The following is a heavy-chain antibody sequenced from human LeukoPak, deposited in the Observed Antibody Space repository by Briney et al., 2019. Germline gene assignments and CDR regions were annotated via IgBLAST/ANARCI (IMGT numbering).Heavy chain of an antibody. D-gene: IGHD6-19*01. CDR2: ISYDGSNK. J-gene: IGHJ3*02. Sequence: GGSLRLSCAASGFTFSSYAMHWVRQAPGKGLEWVAVISYDGSNKYYADSVKGRFTISRDNSKNTLYLQMNSLRAEDTAVYYCAGEIAVAGTWKAFDIWGQGTMVTASS. CDR1: GFTFSSYA. V-gene: IGHV3-30-3*01. CDR3: AGEIAVAGTWKAFDI.